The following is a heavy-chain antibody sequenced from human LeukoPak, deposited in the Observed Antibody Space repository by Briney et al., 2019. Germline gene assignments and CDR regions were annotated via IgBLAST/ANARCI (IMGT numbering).Heavy chain of an antibody. Sequence: PSETLSLTCTVSGGSISSSSYYWGWIRQPPGKGLEWIGSIYYSGSTYYNPSPKSRVTISVDTSKNQFSLKLSSVTAADTAVYYCARFTYYDSSGYTYYFDYWGQGTLVTVSS. CDR2: IYYSGST. J-gene: IGHJ4*02. V-gene: IGHV4-39*01. CDR1: GGSISSSSYY. CDR3: ARFTYYDSSGYTYYFDY. D-gene: IGHD3-22*01.